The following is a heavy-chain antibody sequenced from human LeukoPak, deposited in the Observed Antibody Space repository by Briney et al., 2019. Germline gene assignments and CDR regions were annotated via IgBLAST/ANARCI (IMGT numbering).Heavy chain of an antibody. CDR1: GFTFDAYG. Sequence: GGSLRLSCAASGFTFDAYGIHWVRQAPGKGLEWVAVIWYDGRNKYNADSVKGRFTISRDNSKNTLYLQMNSLRPEDTAVYFCARDWYSSPGNLDFWGQGTLVTVSS. CDR3: ARDWYSSPGNLDF. CDR2: IWYDGRNK. J-gene: IGHJ4*02. V-gene: IGHV3-30*19. D-gene: IGHD6-13*01.